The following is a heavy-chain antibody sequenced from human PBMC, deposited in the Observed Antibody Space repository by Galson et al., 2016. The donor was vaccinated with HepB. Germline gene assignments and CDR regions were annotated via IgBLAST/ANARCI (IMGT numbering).Heavy chain of an antibody. CDR1: GYTFTVNG. V-gene: IGHV1-18*01. Sequence: QSGADVKKPGASVKVSCKPSGYTFTVNGISWVRQAPGQGLEWMGWISANSGNTNYAQKLQDRVTMTTDTSTSTAYMELRSLRSDDTAVYYCARDRDYLLDYWGQGTLVTVSS. D-gene: IGHD4-11*01. J-gene: IGHJ4*02. CDR2: ISANSGNT. CDR3: ARDRDYLLDY.